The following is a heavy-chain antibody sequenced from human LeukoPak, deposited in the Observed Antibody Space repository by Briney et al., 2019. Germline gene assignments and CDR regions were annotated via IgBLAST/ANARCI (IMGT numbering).Heavy chain of an antibody. CDR3: ARDEGCDY. V-gene: IGHV3-21*01. CDR2: ISSSSRYI. CDR1: GFTLSSYS. Sequence: GGSLRLSCAASGFTLSSYSMNWLRQAPGKGLEWVSSISSSSRYIYYADSVKGRFTISRDNAKNSLYLQMNSLRAEDTAVYYCARDEGCDYWGQGTLVTVSS. J-gene: IGHJ4*02.